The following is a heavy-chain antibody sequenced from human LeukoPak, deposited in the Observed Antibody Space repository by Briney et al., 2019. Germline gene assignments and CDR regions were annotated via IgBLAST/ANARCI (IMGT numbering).Heavy chain of an antibody. D-gene: IGHD5-12*01. V-gene: IGHV3-30*18. CDR1: GFRFSSYG. J-gene: IGHJ4*02. CDR2: MSYDGSNK. CDR3: AKDVSRVAVATTSFDY. Sequence: PGGSLRLSCAASGFRFSSYGMHWVRQAPGKGLEWVAVMSYDGSNKNYADFVKGRFTISRDNSKSTLYLQINSLRAEDTAVYYCAKDVSRVAVATTSFDYWGQGTLVTVSS.